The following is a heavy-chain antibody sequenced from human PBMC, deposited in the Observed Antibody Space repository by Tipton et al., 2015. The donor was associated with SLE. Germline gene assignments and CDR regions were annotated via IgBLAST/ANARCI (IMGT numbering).Heavy chain of an antibody. CDR2: IYHSGST. J-gene: IGHJ5*02. Sequence: TLSLTCAVSGSSISSGYYWAWIRQPPGKGLEWIGTIYHSGSTYYNPSLKSRVTISVDTSKNQFSLKLTSVTAADTAVYYCARGAIAVAGSGWFDPWGQGTLVTVSS. CDR1: GSSISSGYY. CDR3: ARGAIAVAGSGWFDP. V-gene: IGHV4-38-2*01. D-gene: IGHD6-19*01.